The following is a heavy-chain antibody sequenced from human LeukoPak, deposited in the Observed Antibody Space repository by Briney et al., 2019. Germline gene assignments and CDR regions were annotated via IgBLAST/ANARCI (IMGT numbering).Heavy chain of an antibody. D-gene: IGHD3-22*01. CDR2: IKPNSADT. Sequence: ASVKVSCKASGYTLSDYFMHWVRQAPGQGLEWMGWIKPNSADTKYAEKFQGRVTMTRDTTTAYMELRRLISDDTAVYYCTRDSGPSSGNFHYDAFDIWGQGTMVTVSS. J-gene: IGHJ3*02. CDR1: GYTLSDYF. V-gene: IGHV1-2*02. CDR3: TRDSGPSSGNFHYDAFDI.